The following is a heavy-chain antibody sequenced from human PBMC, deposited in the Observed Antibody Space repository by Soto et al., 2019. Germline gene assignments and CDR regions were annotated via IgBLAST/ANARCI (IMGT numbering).Heavy chain of an antibody. CDR3: ASHGSGDYFWFDP. J-gene: IGHJ5*02. CDR1: GFTFSNFW. D-gene: IGHD4-17*01. Sequence: EGQLVESGGGLVQPGGSLRLSCAASGFTFSNFWVHWVRQAPGKGLMWVSRASPDGSSTSYADSVKGRFTISRDNAKNMLYMEMKSLRAEDTAVYYCASHGSGDYFWFDPWGQGTLVTVSS. CDR2: ASPDGSST. V-gene: IGHV3-74*01.